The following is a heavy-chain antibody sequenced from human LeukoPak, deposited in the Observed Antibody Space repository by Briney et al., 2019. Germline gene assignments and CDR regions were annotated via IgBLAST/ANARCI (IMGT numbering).Heavy chain of an antibody. Sequence: SGTLSLTCAVSGGSISSSNWWSWVRQPPGKGLEWIGEIYHSGSTNYNPSLKSRVTISVDKSKNQFSLKLSSVTAADTAVYYCARPMKQLLKGDFDIWGKGTMVTVSS. V-gene: IGHV4-4*02. CDR1: GGSISSSNW. J-gene: IGHJ3*02. CDR2: IYHSGST. CDR3: ARPMKQLLKGDFDI. D-gene: IGHD2-2*01.